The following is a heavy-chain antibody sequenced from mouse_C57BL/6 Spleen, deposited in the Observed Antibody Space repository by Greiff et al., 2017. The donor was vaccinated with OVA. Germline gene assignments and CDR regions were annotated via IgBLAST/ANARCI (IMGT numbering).Heavy chain of an antibody. CDR2: IDPSDSYT. CDR3: ALYYGNYGCAY. Sequence: QVQLQQPGAELVMPGASVKLSCKASGYTFTSYWMHWVKQRPGQGLEWIGEIDPSDSYTNYNQKFKGKSTLTVDKSSSTAYMQLSSLTSEDSAVYYCALYYGNYGCAYWGQGTLVTVSA. V-gene: IGHV1-69*01. D-gene: IGHD2-1*01. J-gene: IGHJ3*01. CDR1: GYTFTSYW.